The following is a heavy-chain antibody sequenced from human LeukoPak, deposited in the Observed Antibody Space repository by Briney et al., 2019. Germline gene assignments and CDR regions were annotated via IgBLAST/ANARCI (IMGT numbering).Heavy chain of an antibody. J-gene: IGHJ4*02. Sequence: AGGSLRLSCAASGFTFSSYWMSWVRQAPGKGLEWVANIRTDGSEKHYADSVKGRFTISRDNAKNLLYLQMSNLRAEDTAVYYCVIDNGGSGWLYWGQGTVVTVSS. CDR1: GFTFSSYW. V-gene: IGHV3-7*05. CDR3: VIDNGGSGWLY. D-gene: IGHD6-19*01. CDR2: IRTDGSEK.